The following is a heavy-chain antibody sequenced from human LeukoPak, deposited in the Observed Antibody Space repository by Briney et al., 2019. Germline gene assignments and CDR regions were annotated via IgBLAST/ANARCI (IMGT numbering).Heavy chain of an antibody. D-gene: IGHD1/OR15-1a*01. V-gene: IGHV4-30-4*01. J-gene: IGHJ4*02. CDR3: ARDNNGGFDS. CDR2: TYPSGST. CDR1: GGSITIGDYY. Sequence: SQTLSLTCSVSGGSITIGDYYWSWIRQPPGKGLEWIGRTYPSGSTYYNPSFKSRLTMSLDTSKNQFSLKLTSVTVADTAVYYCARDNNGGFDSWGQGTLVIVPS.